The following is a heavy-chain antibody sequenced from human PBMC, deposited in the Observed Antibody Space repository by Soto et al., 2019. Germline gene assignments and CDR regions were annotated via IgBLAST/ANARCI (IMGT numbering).Heavy chain of an antibody. Sequence: GGSLRLSCAASGFTFSSYAMSWVRQAPGKGLEWVSYISSSSGTIYYADSVRGRFTISRDNAKSSLYLQMNSLRAEDTAVYYCARTSGGLDGWGQGTLVTVSS. CDR2: ISSSSGTI. CDR3: ARTSGGLDG. CDR1: GFTFSSYA. V-gene: IGHV3-48*01. D-gene: IGHD2-15*01. J-gene: IGHJ4*02.